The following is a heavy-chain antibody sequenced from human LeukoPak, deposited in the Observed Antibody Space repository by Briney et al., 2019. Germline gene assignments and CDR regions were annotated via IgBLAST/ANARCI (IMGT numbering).Heavy chain of an antibody. D-gene: IGHD3-9*01. CDR1: GGSISSSSYY. V-gene: IGHV4-39*07. J-gene: IGHJ4*02. CDR3: AREKSVTGSPYYFDY. Sequence: SETLSLTCTVSGGSISSSSYYWGWIRQPPGKGLEWIGSIYYSGSTNYNPSLKSRITMSVDTSKNQFSLKLNSVTAADTAVYYCAREKSVTGSPYYFDYWGQGTLVTVSS. CDR2: IYYSGST.